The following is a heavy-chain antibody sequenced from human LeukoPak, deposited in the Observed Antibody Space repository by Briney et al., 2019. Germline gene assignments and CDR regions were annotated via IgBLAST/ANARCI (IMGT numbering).Heavy chain of an antibody. CDR3: ARVIHYYDSSGYLPLTDAFDI. V-gene: IGHV4-59*01. CDR1: GGSISSYY. D-gene: IGHD3-22*01. J-gene: IGHJ3*02. Sequence: PSETLSLTCTVSGGSISSYYWSWIRQPPGKGLEWIGYIYYSGSTNYNPSLKSRVTISVDTFKNQFSLKLSSVTAADTAVYYCARVIHYYDSSGYLPLTDAFDIWGQGTMVTVSS. CDR2: IYYSGST.